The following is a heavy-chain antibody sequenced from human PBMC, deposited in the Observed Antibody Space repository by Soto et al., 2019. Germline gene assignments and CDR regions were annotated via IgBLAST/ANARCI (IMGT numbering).Heavy chain of an antibody. CDR2: IRSKVNTYAT. CDR1: GFTFSDSA. CDR3: ARRRDWTAMDPLDY. J-gene: IGHJ4*02. Sequence: EVQLVESGGGLVQPGGSLKLSCAASGFTFSDSAMHWVRQASGKGLEWVGRIRSKVNTYATAYAASVKGRFTISRDDSMNTAYLQMNSLKTEHTAVYYCARRRDWTAMDPLDYWGQGTLVTVSS. V-gene: IGHV3-73*02. D-gene: IGHD5-18*01.